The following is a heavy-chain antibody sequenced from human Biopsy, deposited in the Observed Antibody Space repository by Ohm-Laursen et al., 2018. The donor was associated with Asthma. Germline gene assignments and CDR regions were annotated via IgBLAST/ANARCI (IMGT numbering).Heavy chain of an antibody. CDR1: GDAFSNYA. CDR2: FIPVLGTP. D-gene: IGHD2-2*01. CDR3: ARGRGYVRSSGAFDY. Sequence: AVKVSCKASGDAFSNYAISWVRQAPGQGLEWMGGFIPVLGTPDHAQMFEGRVTITADDSTSTAYMELSSLSSEDTALYYCARGRGYVRSSGAFDYWGQGTLVTVSS. V-gene: IGHV1-69*01. J-gene: IGHJ4*02.